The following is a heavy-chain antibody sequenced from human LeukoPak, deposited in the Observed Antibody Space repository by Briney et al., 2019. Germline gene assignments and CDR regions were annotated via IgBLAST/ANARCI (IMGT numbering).Heavy chain of an antibody. J-gene: IGHJ2*01. V-gene: IGHV3-23*01. CDR2: VSGSGAIA. D-gene: IGHD2-21*02. Sequence: GGSLRLSCAASGFTFSNYAMTWVRQAPGKGLEWVSAVSGSGAIAYYTDSVKGRFTISRDNSKNTLYLQMNSLRAEDTAVYYCARADCGGDCYSGWYFDLWGRGTLVTVSS. CDR3: ARADCGGDCYSGWYFDL. CDR1: GFTFSNYA.